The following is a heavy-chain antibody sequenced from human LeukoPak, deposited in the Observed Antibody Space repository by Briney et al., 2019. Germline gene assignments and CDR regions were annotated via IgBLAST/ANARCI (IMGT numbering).Heavy chain of an antibody. D-gene: IGHD3-9*01. CDR1: GFTSSSSA. V-gene: IGHV3-23*01. CDR2: ISNNGGYT. J-gene: IGHJ4*02. CDR3: ATGTGYYYDR. Sequence: PGGSLRLSCAASGFTSSSSAMSWVRQAPGKGLEWVSAISNNGGYTYYADSVQGRFTISRDNSKSTLCLQMNSLRAEDTAVYYCATGTGYYYDRWGQGTLVTVAS.